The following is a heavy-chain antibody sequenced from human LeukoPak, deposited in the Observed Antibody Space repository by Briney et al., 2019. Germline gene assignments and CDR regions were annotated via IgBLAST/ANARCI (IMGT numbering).Heavy chain of an antibody. CDR3: AKDRWGGYSYALALDY. J-gene: IGHJ4*02. CDR1: GFTFSSYG. CDR2: IGHDGNNR. V-gene: IGHV3-30*18. Sequence: PGGSLRLSCAASGFTFSSYGMHWVRQAPGEGLEWVAVIGHDGNNRYTDSVKGRFTISRDNSKNTVYLQMNSLRAEDTAVYYCAKDRWGGYSYALALDYWGQGTLVTVSS. D-gene: IGHD5-18*01.